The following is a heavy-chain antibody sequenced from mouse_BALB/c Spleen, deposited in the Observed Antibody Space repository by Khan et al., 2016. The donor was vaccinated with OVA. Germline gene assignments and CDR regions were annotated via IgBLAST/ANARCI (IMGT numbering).Heavy chain of an antibody. CDR3: TYDGYFVGWFAY. Sequence: VQLKESGTALARPGASVKMSCKASGSTFTSYWIPWVKQRPGQGLEWIGAIYPGNSDTSYNQRFKGKAKLTAVTSTSTAYMELSSLTNEDSAVYYCTYDGYFVGWFAYWGQGTLVTVSA. CDR2: IYPGNSDT. D-gene: IGHD2-3*01. CDR1: GSTFTSYW. J-gene: IGHJ3*01. V-gene: IGHV1-5*01.